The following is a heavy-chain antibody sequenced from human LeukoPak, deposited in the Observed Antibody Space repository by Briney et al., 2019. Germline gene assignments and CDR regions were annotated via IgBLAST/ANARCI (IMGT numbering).Heavy chain of an antibody. CDR2: ISSSSTYI. D-gene: IGHD4-17*01. Sequence: PGGSLRLSCAASGFTFSSYRMNWVRQAPGKGLEWVSTISSSSTYIYYADSVKGRFTISRDNAKNSLYLQMNSLRAEDTAVYYCARDAHMNTGLNGFDPWGQGTLVTVSS. V-gene: IGHV3-21*01. CDR3: ARDAHMNTGLNGFDP. CDR1: GFTFSSYR. J-gene: IGHJ5*02.